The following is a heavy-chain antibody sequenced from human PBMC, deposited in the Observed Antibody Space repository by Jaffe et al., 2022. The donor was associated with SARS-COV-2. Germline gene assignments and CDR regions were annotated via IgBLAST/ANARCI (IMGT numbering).Heavy chain of an antibody. CDR2: IYTSGST. D-gene: IGHD2-2*01. Sequence: QVQLQESGPGLVKPSQTLSLTCTVSGGSISSGSYYWSWIRQPAGKGLEWIGRIYTSGSTNYNPSLKSRVTISVDTSKNQFSLKLSSVTAADTAVYYCAREWASSQLLFSPFDPWGQGTLVTVSS. J-gene: IGHJ5*02. V-gene: IGHV4-61*02. CDR3: AREWASSQLLFSPFDP. CDR1: GGSISSGSYY.